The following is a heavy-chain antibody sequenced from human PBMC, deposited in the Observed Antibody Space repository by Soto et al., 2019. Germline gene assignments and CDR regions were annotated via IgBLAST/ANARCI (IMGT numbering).Heavy chain of an antibody. Sequence: VQLVESGGGLVQPGGSLRLSCAASGFTLSKYWMHWVRRTPGKGLVWLSRISYDGSEIVYADSVKGRFTFSRDNAKSTLYLQMNRLTVDDTTVYYCVRGSGGPETWGQGTLVTVSS. CDR3: VRGSGGPET. V-gene: IGHV3-74*01. CDR1: GFTLSKYW. CDR2: ISYDGSEI. J-gene: IGHJ5*02.